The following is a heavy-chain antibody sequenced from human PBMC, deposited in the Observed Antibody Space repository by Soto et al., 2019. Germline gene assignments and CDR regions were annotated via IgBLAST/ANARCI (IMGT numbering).Heavy chain of an antibody. D-gene: IGHD3-3*01. CDR3: AIGEWFVRGYGMDV. Sequence: QVLLQESGPGLVKPSETLSLTCTVSGASISNDYWSWIRQPPGKRLEYIGFIYNGGSPNYNPSLESRLTISPDTSQNQFSLKLKSVTAADTAVYYCAIGEWFVRGYGMDVWGRGTTVTVS. CDR1: GASISNDY. J-gene: IGHJ6*02. V-gene: IGHV4-59*01. CDR2: IYNGGSP.